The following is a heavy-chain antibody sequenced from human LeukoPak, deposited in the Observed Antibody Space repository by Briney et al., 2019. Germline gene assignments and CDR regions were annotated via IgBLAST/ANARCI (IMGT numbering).Heavy chain of an antibody. J-gene: IGHJ4*02. V-gene: IGHV4-39*01. CDR3: ASRTMGTKSIDY. D-gene: IGHD1-14*01. Sequence: PSETLSLTCTVSGGSISRSDYFWGWIRQPPGKGQEWIGSMYYSGSTYYNPSLKSRVTISVDTSMNQFSLKLSSVTAADTAVYYCASRTMGTKSIDYWGQGTLVTVSS. CDR1: GGSISRSDYF. CDR2: MYYSGST.